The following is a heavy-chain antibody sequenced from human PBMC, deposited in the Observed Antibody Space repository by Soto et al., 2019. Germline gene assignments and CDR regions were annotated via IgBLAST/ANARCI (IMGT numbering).Heavy chain of an antibody. J-gene: IGHJ4*02. Sequence: QVQVVESGGGVVQPGRSLRLSCAAFGFTFSRSAMHWVRQAPGKGLEWVSVIWYDGGNKYYADSVKGRFTISRDNFKNTVYLQMNSLRAEDTAVYYCARGRGYGSGTYGLDYWGQGTLVTVSS. D-gene: IGHD3-10*01. CDR3: ARGRGYGSGTYGLDY. CDR1: GFTFSRSA. V-gene: IGHV3-33*01. CDR2: IWYDGGNK.